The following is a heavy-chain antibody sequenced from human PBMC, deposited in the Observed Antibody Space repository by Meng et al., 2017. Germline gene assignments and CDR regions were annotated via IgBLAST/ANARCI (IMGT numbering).Heavy chain of an antibody. CDR1: GGSFSGYY. J-gene: IGHJ5*02. CDR2: INHSGST. V-gene: IGHV4-34*01. D-gene: IGHD2-15*01. Sequence: QVQLQPWGAGLLKPSGTLSPTCAVYGGSFSGYYWSWIRQPPGKGLEWIGEINHSGSTNYNPSLKSRVTISVDTSKNQFSLKLSSVTAADTAVYYCARGYCSGGSCYSNWFDPWGQGTLVTVSS. CDR3: ARGYCSGGSCYSNWFDP.